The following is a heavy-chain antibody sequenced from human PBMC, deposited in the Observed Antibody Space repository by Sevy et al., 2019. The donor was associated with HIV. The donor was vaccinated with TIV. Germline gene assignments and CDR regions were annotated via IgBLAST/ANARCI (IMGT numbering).Heavy chain of an antibody. D-gene: IGHD1-26*01. CDR2: FYAGGTT. J-gene: IGHJ4*02. Sequence: GGSLRLSCAASGFTVSSNYMSWVRQAPGKGPEWVSAFYAGGTTYHADSVKGRFIISRDNSKNTLYLQMNSLRAEDTAVYFCVKQVGTTTIFDFWGQGTLVTVSS. CDR3: VKQVGTTTIFDF. V-gene: IGHV3-53*01. CDR1: GFTVSSNY.